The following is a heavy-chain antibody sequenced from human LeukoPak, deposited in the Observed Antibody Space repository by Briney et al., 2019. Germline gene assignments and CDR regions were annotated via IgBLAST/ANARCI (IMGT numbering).Heavy chain of an antibody. CDR3: ARHVRKRGIAVAGTPGWFDP. J-gene: IGHJ5*02. D-gene: IGHD6-19*01. CDR2: IYHSGST. V-gene: IGHV4-4*02. CDR1: GGSISSSNW. Sequence: KTSGTLSLTCAVSGGSISSSNWWSWVRQPPGKGLEWIGEIYHSGSTNYNPSLKSRVTISVDKSKNQFSLKLSSVTAADTAVYYCARHVRKRGIAVAGTPGWFDPWGQGTLVTVSS.